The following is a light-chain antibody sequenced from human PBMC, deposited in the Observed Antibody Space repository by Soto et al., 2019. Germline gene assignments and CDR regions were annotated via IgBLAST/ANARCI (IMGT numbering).Light chain of an antibody. CDR2: YDS. CDR1: NIGSKS. J-gene: IGLJ2*01. CDR3: QVWDSSRNHVI. Sequence: SYELTQAPSVSVAPGKTARITCGGNNIGSKSVHWYQQKSGQAPVLVIFYDSDRPSGIPERFSGSNSGNTATLIINRVEAGDEADYYRQVWDSSRNHVIFGGGTKLTVL. V-gene: IGLV3-21*04.